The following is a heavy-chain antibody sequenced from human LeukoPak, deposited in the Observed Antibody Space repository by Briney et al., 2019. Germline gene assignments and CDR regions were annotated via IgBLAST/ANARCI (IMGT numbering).Heavy chain of an antibody. Sequence: SETLSLTCTVSGGSISSGGYYWSWIRQPPGKGLEWIGSIYYSGSTYYNPSLKSRVTISVVTSKNQFSLKLSSVTAADTAVYYCARVSGGYSYWGQGTLVTVSS. CDR2: IYYSGST. CDR1: GGSISSGGYY. CDR3: ARVSGGYSY. D-gene: IGHD1-26*01. V-gene: IGHV4-39*07. J-gene: IGHJ4*02.